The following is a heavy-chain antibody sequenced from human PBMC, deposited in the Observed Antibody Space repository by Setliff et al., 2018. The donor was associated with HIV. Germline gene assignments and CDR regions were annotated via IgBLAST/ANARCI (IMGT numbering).Heavy chain of an antibody. Sequence: SETLSLTCTVSGGSLRTFHWTWLRQAPGKGLEWLGHIYDVGVTNYNPSLKNRVTISPDASQTRCSLTLASVTATDTAVYFCVKRRGSGTLYDAFDPWGQGILVTVSS. V-gene: IGHV4-59*08. CDR2: IYDVGVT. D-gene: IGHD3-10*01. CDR1: GGSLRTFH. J-gene: IGHJ5*02. CDR3: VKRRGSGTLYDAFDP.